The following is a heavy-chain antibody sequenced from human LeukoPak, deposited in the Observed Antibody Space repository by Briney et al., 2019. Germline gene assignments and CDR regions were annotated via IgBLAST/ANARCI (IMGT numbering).Heavy chain of an antibody. Sequence: GGSLRLSCAASGFTVSSNYMSWVRQAPGKGLEWVSVIYSGGSTYYADSVKGRFTISRDNAKNSLYLQMNSLRAEDTAVYYCARDFPYIDAFDIWGQGTMVTVSS. V-gene: IGHV3-53*01. CDR3: ARDFPYIDAFDI. CDR1: GFTVSSNY. CDR2: IYSGGST. J-gene: IGHJ3*02. D-gene: IGHD1-1*01.